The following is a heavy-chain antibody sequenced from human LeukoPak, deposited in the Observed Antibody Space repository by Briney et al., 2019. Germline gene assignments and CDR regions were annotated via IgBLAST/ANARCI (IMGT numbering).Heavy chain of an antibody. CDR2: INHSGST. J-gene: IGHJ4*02. Sequence: GSLRLSCAASGFTFSSYAMSWIRQPPGKGLEWIGEINHSGSTNYNPSLKSRVAISVDTSKNQFSLKLSSVTAADTAVYYCARGRSHDYWGQGTLVTVSS. V-gene: IGHV4-34*01. CDR1: GFTFSSYA. CDR3: ARGRSHDY.